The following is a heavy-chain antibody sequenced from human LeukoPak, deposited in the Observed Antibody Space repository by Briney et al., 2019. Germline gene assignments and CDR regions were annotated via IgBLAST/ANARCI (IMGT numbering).Heavy chain of an antibody. CDR2: INHNGNVN. J-gene: IGHJ6*02. D-gene: IGHD3-16*01. CDR3: ARGGGLDI. CDR1: GFTFSSYW. V-gene: IGHV3-7*03. Sequence: GGSLRLSCAASGFTFSSYWMNWARQAPGKGLEWVASINHNGNVNYYVDSVKSRFTISRDNAKNSLYLQMSNLRAEDTAVYFCARGGGLDIWGQGATVTVSS.